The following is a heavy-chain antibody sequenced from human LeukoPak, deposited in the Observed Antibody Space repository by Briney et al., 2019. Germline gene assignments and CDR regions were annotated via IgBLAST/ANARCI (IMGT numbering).Heavy chain of an antibody. CDR3: ASCIAVAGTRPIGYYYYYYMDV. D-gene: IGHD6-19*01. J-gene: IGHJ6*03. V-gene: IGHV1-69*05. CDR2: IIPIFGTA. CDR1: GGTFSSYA. Sequence: VTVSCKASGGTFSSYAISWVRQVPGQGLEWMGGIIPIFGTANSAQKFQGRVTITTDESTSTAYMELSSLRSEETAVYYCASCIAVAGTRPIGYYYYYYMDVWGKGTTVTVSS.